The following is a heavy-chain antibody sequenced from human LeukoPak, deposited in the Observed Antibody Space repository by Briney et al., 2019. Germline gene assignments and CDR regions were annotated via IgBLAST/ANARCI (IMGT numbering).Heavy chain of an antibody. CDR3: ARHEDIVEVVAASD. V-gene: IGHV3-7*01. CDR1: GFTFSSYW. D-gene: IGHD2-15*01. Sequence: GGSLRLSCAASGFTFSSYWMSWVRQAPGKGLEWVAKIKQDGSEKYYVDSVKGRFTISRDNAKNSLYLQMNSLRAEDTAVYYCARHEDIVEVVAASDWGQGTLVTVSS. J-gene: IGHJ4*02. CDR2: IKQDGSEK.